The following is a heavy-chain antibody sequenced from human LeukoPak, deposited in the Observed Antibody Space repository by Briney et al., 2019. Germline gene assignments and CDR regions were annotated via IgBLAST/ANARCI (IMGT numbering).Heavy chain of an antibody. J-gene: IGHJ5*02. CDR3: ARAMASPTRWFDP. V-gene: IGHV4-59*01. CDR1: GGSISSYC. CDR2: IYYSGST. D-gene: IGHD5-24*01. Sequence: SETLSLTCTVSGGSISSYCWSWIRQPPGKGLEWIGYIYYSGSTNYNPSLKSRVTISVDTSKNQFSLKLSSATAADTAVYYCARAMASPTRWFDPWGQGTLVTVSS.